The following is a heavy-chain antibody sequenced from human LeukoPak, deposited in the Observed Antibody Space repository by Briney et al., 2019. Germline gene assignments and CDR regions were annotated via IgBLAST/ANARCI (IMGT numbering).Heavy chain of an antibody. CDR3: AKDRWGIAAAGPNWFDP. V-gene: IGHV3-23*01. J-gene: IGHJ5*02. CDR1: GFTFSSYA. Sequence: GGSLRLSCAASGFTFSSYAMSWVRQAPGKGLEWVSAISGSGGSTYYADSVKGRFTISRDNSKNTLYLQMNSLRAEDTAVYYCAKDRWGIAAAGPNWFDPWGQGTLVTVSS. CDR2: ISGSGGST. D-gene: IGHD6-13*01.